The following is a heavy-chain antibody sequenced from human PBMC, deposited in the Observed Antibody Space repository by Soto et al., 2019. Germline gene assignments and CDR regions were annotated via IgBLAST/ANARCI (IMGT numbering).Heavy chain of an antibody. V-gene: IGHV4-61*01. J-gene: IGHJ5*02. CDR3: TRGPPRVQWFDP. Sequence: PSETLSLTCTVSGGAVCSGTYYGSWIRQPPGKGLEWIGHIYFTGSTNYNPSLKSRVTMSLDTSRNQFSLKLSSVTAADTAVYYCTRGPPRVQWFDPWGLGTLVTVSS. CDR1: GGAVCSGTYY. CDR2: IYFTGST.